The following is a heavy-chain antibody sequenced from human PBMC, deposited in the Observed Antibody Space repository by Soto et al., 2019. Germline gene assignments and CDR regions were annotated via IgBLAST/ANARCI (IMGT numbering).Heavy chain of an antibody. CDR3: ARAEVYDYVWGSYRPGAFDI. J-gene: IGHJ3*02. CDR2: IYSGGST. CDR1: GFTVSSNY. Sequence: LRLSCAAPGFTVSSNYMSWVRQAPGKGLEWVSVIYSGGSTYYADSVKGRFTISRDNSKNTLYLQMNSLRAEDTAVYYCARAEVYDYVWGSYRPGAFDIWGQGTMVTVSS. V-gene: IGHV3-53*01. D-gene: IGHD3-16*02.